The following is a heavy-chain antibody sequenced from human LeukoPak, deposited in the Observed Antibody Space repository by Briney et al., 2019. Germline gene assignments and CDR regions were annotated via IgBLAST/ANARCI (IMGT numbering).Heavy chain of an antibody. V-gene: IGHV3-9*01. CDR1: RFTFDDYA. D-gene: IGHD5-18*01. CDR3: AKGGYSYGPRSYYFDY. CDR2: ISWNSGSI. J-gene: IGHJ4*02. Sequence: GGSLRLSCAASRFTFDDYAMHWVRQAPGKGLEWVSGISWNSGSIGYADSVKGRFTISRDNAKNSLYLQMNSLRAEDTALYYCAKGGYSYGPRSYYFDYWGQGTLVTVSS.